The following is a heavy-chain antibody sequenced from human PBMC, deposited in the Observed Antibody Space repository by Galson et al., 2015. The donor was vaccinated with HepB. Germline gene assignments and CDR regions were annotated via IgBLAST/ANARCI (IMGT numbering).Heavy chain of an antibody. CDR1: GYPFTAYF. CDR3: TRDRHPPSAPFDY. J-gene: IGHJ4*02. CDR2: IDPKSGGA. V-gene: IGHV1-2*02. Sequence: SVKVSCKASGYPFTAYFIHWVRQAPGQGLQWMGWIDPKSGGANFAQNFQVRVTMTRDTSISTAYMDLSSLRSDDTAVYYCTRDRHPPSAPFDYWGQGTLVTVSS. D-gene: IGHD2-2*01.